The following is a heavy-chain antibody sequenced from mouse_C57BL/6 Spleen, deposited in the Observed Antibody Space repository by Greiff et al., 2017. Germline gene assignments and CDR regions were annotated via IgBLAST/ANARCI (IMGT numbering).Heavy chain of an antibody. V-gene: IGHV1-62-3*01. Sequence: VQLQQPGAELVKPGASVKLSCKASGYTFTSYWMHWVKQRPGRGLEWIGRIDPNSGSTNSNEKFKSKAILTVDKSSSTAYMQLSSLTSEDSAVYYCARVYDGSSYPDYWGQGTTLTVSS. CDR3: ARVYDGSSYPDY. J-gene: IGHJ2*01. D-gene: IGHD1-1*01. CDR1: GYTFTSYW. CDR2: IDPNSGST.